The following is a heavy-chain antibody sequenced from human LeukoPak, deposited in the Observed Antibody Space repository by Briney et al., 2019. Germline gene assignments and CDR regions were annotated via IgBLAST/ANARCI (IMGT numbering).Heavy chain of an antibody. V-gene: IGHV3-23*01. CDR2: ISGGGGST. D-gene: IGHD3-10*01. CDR1: GFTFSNYV. J-gene: IGHJ4*02. Sequence: PGGSLRLSCAASGFTFSNYVMTWVRQAPGKGLEWVSAISGGGGSTHYADSVKGRSTISRDNSKNTLYLQMNSLRAEDTAVYYCAKDGRSFGSGSPYLDYWGQGTLVTVSS. CDR3: AKDGRSFGSGSPYLDY.